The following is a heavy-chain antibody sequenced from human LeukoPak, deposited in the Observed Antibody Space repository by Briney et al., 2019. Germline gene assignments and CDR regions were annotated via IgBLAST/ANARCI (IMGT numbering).Heavy chain of an antibody. V-gene: IGHV3-7*04. CDR3: ARGDAFSGDH. CDR2: IHPEGNEK. CDR1: GFSFTNFW. Sequence: GGSLRLSCEVSGFSFTNFWMSWVRQAPGRGLEWVANIHPEGNEKYHVESVKGRFTISRDNTKNLLFLQMNGLRVEDTAVYYCARGDAFSGDHWGQGTLVTVSS. J-gene: IGHJ4*02.